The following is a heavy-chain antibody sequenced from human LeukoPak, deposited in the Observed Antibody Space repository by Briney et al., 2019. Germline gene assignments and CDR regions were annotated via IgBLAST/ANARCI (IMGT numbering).Heavy chain of an antibody. CDR3: AKHYYDSSGFDS. V-gene: IGHV4-4*07. CDR1: GGSISSYY. Sequence: SETLSLTCTVSGGSISSYYWSWIRQPAGKGLEWIGLIHSRGNINYNPSLKSRVTMSVDTSKNQVSLKLNFVTAADTAVYFCAKHYYDSSGFDSWGQGTLVTVSS. D-gene: IGHD3-22*01. J-gene: IGHJ4*02. CDR2: IHSRGNI.